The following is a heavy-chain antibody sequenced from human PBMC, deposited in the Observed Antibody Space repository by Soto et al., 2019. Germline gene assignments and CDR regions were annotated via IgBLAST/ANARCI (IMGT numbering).Heavy chain of an antibody. J-gene: IGHJ4*02. CDR3: VKGVEGYGVSSFDS. Sequence: EVQLLESGGGGVQPGGSLRLSCAASGFIFSDYAMTWVRQTPGKGLEWVSAITSPGSSTYFADSLKGRITISRDNSKNTLSLQLDSLRVEDTSIYYCVKGVEGYGVSSFDSWGQGALVTVSS. V-gene: IGHV3-23*01. CDR1: GFIFSDYA. CDR2: ITSPGSST. D-gene: IGHD5-12*01.